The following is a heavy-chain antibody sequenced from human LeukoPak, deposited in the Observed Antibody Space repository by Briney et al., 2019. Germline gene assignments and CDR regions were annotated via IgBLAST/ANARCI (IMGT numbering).Heavy chain of an antibody. V-gene: IGHV4-39*01. D-gene: IGHD3-10*01. CDR3: ARYGSGRNHKPLDAFDI. CDR2: IYYSKNT. J-gene: IGHJ3*02. Sequence: SETLSLTCTVSGGSISSSSAYWGWIRQPPGKGLEWIGSIYYSKNTYYNPSLKSRVTISADTSKNQFSLKLSSVTAADTAVYYCARYGSGRNHKPLDAFDIRGQGTMVTVSS. CDR1: GGSISSSSAY.